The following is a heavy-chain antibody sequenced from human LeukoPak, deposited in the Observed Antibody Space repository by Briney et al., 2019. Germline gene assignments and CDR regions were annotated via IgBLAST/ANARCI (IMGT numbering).Heavy chain of an antibody. V-gene: IGHV4-59*01. D-gene: IGHD3-10*01. J-gene: IGHJ5*02. CDR2: IYYSGST. CDR1: GSSISSYY. CDR3: ARTYGSGSYYWFDP. Sequence: SETLSLTFTVSGSSISSYYWSWIRQPPWKGLEWIGYIYYSGSTNYNPSLKSRVTISVDTSKNQFSLKLSSVTAADTAVYYCARTYGSGSYYWFDPWGQGTLVTVSS.